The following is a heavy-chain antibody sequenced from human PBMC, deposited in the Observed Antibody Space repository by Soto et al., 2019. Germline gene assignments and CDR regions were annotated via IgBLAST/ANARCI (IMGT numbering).Heavy chain of an antibody. J-gene: IGHJ5*02. CDR3: ARMDSTGTTENWFDP. CDR1: GYTFTSYD. D-gene: IGHD1-7*01. V-gene: IGHV1-8*01. Sequence: ASVKVSCKASGYTFTSYDINWVRQATGQGLEWMGWMNPNSGDTGYAPKFQGRFSMTRNTSINTAHMELSSLRSEDTAVYYCARMDSTGTTENWFDPWGQGTLVTVSS. CDR2: MNPNSGDT.